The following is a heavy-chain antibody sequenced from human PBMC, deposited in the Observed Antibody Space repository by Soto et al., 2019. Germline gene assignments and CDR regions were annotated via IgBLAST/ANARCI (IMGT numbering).Heavy chain of an antibody. J-gene: IGHJ4*02. CDR1: GGSISSGGYS. CDR3: ASGQQLVRNY. CDR2: IYHSGST. Sequence: QLQLQESGSGLVKPSQTLSLTCAVSGGSISSGGYSWSWIRQPPGKGLEWIGYIYHSGSTYYNPAPNGLVTNSVDRSKNHFSLKLSSVAAADTAVYYCASGQQLVRNYWGQGTLVTVSS. D-gene: IGHD6-13*01. V-gene: IGHV4-30-2*01.